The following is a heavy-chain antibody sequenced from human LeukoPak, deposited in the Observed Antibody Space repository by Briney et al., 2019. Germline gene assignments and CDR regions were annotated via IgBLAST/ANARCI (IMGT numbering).Heavy chain of an antibody. CDR2: IYTSGST. J-gene: IGHJ4*02. CDR1: GGSISSYC. CDR3: ARGYYDILTGYYHFDY. D-gene: IGHD3-9*01. V-gene: IGHV4-4*07. Sequence: SETLSLTCTVSGGSISSYCWSWIRQPAGKGLEWIGRIYTSGSTNYNPSLKSRVTMSVDTSKNQFSLKLSSVTAADTAVYYCARGYYDILTGYYHFDYWGQGTLVTVSS.